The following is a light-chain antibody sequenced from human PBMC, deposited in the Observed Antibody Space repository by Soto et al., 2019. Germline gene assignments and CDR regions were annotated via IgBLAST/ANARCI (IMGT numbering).Light chain of an antibody. Sequence: QSVLTQLPSASGTPGQRVTISCYGSRSNIGSYPVYWYQQLPGTAPKLLINSDDQRPSGVPDRFSASTSGTSASLAISGLRSEDEADYYCAAWDASLSGHVFGAGTKVTVL. CDR1: RSNIGSYP. J-gene: IGLJ1*01. V-gene: IGLV1-47*02. CDR3: AAWDASLSGHV. CDR2: SDD.